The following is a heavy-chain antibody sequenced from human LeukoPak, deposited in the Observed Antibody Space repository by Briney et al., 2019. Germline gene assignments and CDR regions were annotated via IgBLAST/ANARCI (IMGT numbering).Heavy chain of an antibody. V-gene: IGHV4-61*01. CDR1: GGSISSSSYY. J-gene: IGHJ6*03. Sequence: SETLSLTCTVSGGSISSSSYYWSWIRQPPGKGLEWIGYIYYSGSTNYNPSLKSRVTISVDTSKSQFSLKLSSVTAADTGVYYCARDRREHYYYYYMDVWGKGTTVTVSS. CDR3: ARDRREHYYYYYMDV. CDR2: IYYSGST. D-gene: IGHD1-14*01.